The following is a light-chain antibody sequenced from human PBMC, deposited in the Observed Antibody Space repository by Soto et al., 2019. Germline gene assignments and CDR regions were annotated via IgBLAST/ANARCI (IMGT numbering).Light chain of an antibody. CDR2: DVS. CDR3: ISYTSSSNLYV. V-gene: IGLV2-14*03. Sequence: QSVLTQPASVSGSPGQSITISCTGTSSDVGGYNYVSWYQHHPGKAPRVIIYDVSNRPSGVSNRFSGSKSGNTASLTISGLQAEDEADYYCISYTSSSNLYVFGNGTKVTVL. CDR1: SSDVGGYNY. J-gene: IGLJ1*01.